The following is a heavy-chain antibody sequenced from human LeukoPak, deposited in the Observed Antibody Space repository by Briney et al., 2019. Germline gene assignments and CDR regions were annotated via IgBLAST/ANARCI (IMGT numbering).Heavy chain of an antibody. Sequence: PGGSLRLSCAASGFTFSSYWMSWVRQAPGKGLEWVANIKQDGSEKYYVDSVKGRFTISRDNAKNSLYLQMNSLRAEDTAVYYCARAPAAMTYYYDSSGEGYFDYWGQGTLVTVSS. CDR2: IKQDGSEK. V-gene: IGHV3-7*01. CDR3: ARAPAAMTYYYDSSGEGYFDY. D-gene: IGHD3-22*01. J-gene: IGHJ4*02. CDR1: GFTFSSYW.